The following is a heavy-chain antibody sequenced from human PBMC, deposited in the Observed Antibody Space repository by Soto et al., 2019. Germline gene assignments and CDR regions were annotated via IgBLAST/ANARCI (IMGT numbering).Heavy chain of an antibody. D-gene: IGHD5-18*01. CDR2: INPSGGGT. CDR3: AATNELWSHFNY. Sequence: ASVKVSCKTSGSTFTTSYIHWMRQAPGQGLEWMGIINPSGGGTNYVQKFQGRVAMTRDTSTSTVYMELSSLRSEDTAVYYCAATNELWSHFNYWGQGTLVTVSS. J-gene: IGHJ4*02. CDR1: GSTFTTSY. V-gene: IGHV1-46*01.